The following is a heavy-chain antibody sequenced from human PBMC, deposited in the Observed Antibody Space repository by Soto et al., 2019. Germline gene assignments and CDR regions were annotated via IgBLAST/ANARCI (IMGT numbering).Heavy chain of an antibody. D-gene: IGHD4-17*01. V-gene: IGHV2-5*02. Sequence: QITLKESGPTLVKPTQTLTLTCTFSGFSLSTSGVSVGWVRQPPGRALEWLALIYWDDDKHYSPSLKSRLTISDDTSNNQVVLTMTHMDPVDTATYCCAHRTGYGALFVYCGQGTLVTVCS. J-gene: IGHJ4*02. CDR1: GFSLSTSGVS. CDR3: AHRTGYGALFVY. CDR2: IYWDDDK.